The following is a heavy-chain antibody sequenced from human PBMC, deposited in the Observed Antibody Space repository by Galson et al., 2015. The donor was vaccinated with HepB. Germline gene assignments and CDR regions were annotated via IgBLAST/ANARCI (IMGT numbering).Heavy chain of an antibody. CDR1: GYSFTSYW. CDR3: ARRVMGRIAADPYYFDY. CDR2: IYPGDSDT. D-gene: IGHD6-13*01. J-gene: IGHJ4*02. Sequence: QSGAEVKRPGESLKISCKGSGYSFTSYWIGWVRQMPGKGLEWMGIIYPGDSDTRYSPSFQGQVTISADKSISTAYLQWSSLKASDTAMYYCARRVMGRIAADPYYFDYWGQGTLVTVSS. V-gene: IGHV5-51*03.